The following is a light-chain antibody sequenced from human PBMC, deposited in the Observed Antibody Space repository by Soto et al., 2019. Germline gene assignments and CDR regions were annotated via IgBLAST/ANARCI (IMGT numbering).Light chain of an antibody. CDR1: SSDVGGYNY. CDR3: SSYAGSDILV. V-gene: IGLV2-8*01. J-gene: IGLJ2*01. Sequence: QSALTQPPSASGSPGQSVTISCTGTSSDVGGYNYVSWYQQHPGKAPKLMIYGVNVRPSGVPDRFSGSKSGNTASLTVSGLQAEDEADYYCSSYAGSDILVFGGGTKLTVL. CDR2: GVN.